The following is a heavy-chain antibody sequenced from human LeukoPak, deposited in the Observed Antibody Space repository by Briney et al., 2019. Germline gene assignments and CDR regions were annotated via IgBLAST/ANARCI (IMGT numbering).Heavy chain of an antibody. V-gene: IGHV1-2*02. J-gene: IGHJ4*02. Sequence: ASVGVSCKASGYTFSGYYMHWVRQAPGQGLEWMGWINPNSGGTNYAQKFQGRVTMTRDTSISTAYMELRSLRSDDTAVYYCARGTEYCSGGSCYFLPLDYWGQGTLVTVSS. CDR1: GYTFSGYY. CDR3: ARGTEYCSGGSCYFLPLDY. D-gene: IGHD2-15*01. CDR2: INPNSGGT.